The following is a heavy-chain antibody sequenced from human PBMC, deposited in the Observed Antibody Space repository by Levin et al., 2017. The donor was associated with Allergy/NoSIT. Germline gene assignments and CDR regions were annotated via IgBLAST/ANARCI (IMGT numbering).Heavy chain of an antibody. CDR2: IWYDGSNK. CDR3: ARGGAVAEYYFDY. Sequence: GGSLRLSCAASGFTFSSYGMHWVRQAPGKGLEGVAVIWYDGSNKYYADSVKGRFTISRDNSKNTLYLQMNSLRAEDTAVYYCARGGAVAEYYFDYWGQGTLVTVSS. CDR1: GFTFSSYG. D-gene: IGHD6-19*01. V-gene: IGHV3-33*01. J-gene: IGHJ4*02.